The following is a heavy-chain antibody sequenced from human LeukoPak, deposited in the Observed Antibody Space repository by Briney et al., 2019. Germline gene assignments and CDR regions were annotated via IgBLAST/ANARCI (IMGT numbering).Heavy chain of an antibody. J-gene: IGHJ4*02. CDR2: IYYSGIT. V-gene: IGHV4-38-2*02. D-gene: IGHD3-22*01. CDR3: ARGPARGSSGYYHPFDY. CDR1: GDSIRSGYY. Sequence: PSETLSLTCTVSGDSIRSGYYWGWIRQPPGKGLEWIGSIYYSGITKYNTSLKSRVTMSVDTSNNKFSLKLNSMSAADTAVYYCARGPARGSSGYYHPFDYWGQGKLVVVSS.